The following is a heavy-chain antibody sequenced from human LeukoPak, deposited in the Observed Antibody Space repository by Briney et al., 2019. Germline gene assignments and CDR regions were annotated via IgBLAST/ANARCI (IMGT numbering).Heavy chain of an antibody. Sequence: GGSLRLSCAASGFTVSSNYMSWVRQAPGKGLEWVSVIYSGGSTYYADSVKGRFTISRHNSKNTLYLQMNSLRAEDTAVYYCARGLLDYYDSSGLGYYFDYWGQGTLVTVPS. CDR3: ARGLLDYYDSSGLGYYFDY. CDR1: GFTVSSNY. V-gene: IGHV3-53*04. CDR2: IYSGGST. D-gene: IGHD3-22*01. J-gene: IGHJ4*02.